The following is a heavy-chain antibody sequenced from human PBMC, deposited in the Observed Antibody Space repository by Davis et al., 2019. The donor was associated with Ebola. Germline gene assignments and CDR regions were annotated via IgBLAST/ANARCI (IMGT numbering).Heavy chain of an antibody. V-gene: IGHV1-18*01. CDR3: ARDRGYSSGWYSDY. CDR2: ISAYNGNT. CDR1: GFTFTSSA. Sequence: AASVKVSCKASGFTFTSSAMQWVRQAPGQGLEWMGWISAYNGNTNYAQKLQGRVTMTTDTSTSTAYMELRSLRSDDTAVYYCARDRGYSSGWYSDYWGQGTLVTVSS. D-gene: IGHD6-19*01. J-gene: IGHJ4*02.